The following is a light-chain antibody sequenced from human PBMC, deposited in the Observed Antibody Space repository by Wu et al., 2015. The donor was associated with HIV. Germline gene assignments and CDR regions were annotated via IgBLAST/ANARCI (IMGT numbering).Light chain of an antibody. V-gene: IGKV1-39*01. Sequence: DIQMTQSPSSLSASVGDRVTISCRASQNIDSFLNWYQQKPGKAPKILIYAASSLQGGAPSRFSGSGSGTDFTLTISSLQPEDFATYYCQKYNTAPWTFGQGTKVEMK. CDR2: AAS. CDR3: QKYNTAPWT. J-gene: IGKJ1*01. CDR1: QNIDSF.